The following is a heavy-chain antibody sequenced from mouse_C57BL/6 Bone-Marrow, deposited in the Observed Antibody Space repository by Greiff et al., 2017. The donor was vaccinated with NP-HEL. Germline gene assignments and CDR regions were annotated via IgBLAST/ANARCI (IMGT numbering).Heavy chain of an antibody. CDR1: GYAFSSYW. CDR2: IYPGDGDT. V-gene: IGHV1-80*01. J-gene: IGHJ4*01. Sequence: VKLVESGAELVKPGASVKISCKASGYAFSSYWMNWVKQRPGKGLEWIGQIYPGDGDTNYNGKFKGKATLTADKSSSTAYMQLSSLTSEDSAVYCCARVIRQGMDYWGQGTSVTVSS. CDR3: ARVIRQGMDY. D-gene: IGHD1-2*01.